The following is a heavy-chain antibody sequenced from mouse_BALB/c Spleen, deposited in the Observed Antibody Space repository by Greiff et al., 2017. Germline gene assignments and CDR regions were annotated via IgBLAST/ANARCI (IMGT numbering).Heavy chain of an antibody. CDR2: IDPENGDT. D-gene: IGHD4-1*01. CDR3: SAWTGTGFAY. V-gene: IGHV14-4*02. Sequence: VQLQQSGAELVRPGASVKLSCTASGFNIKDYYMHWVKQRPEQGLEWIGWIDPENGDTEYAPKFQGKATMTADTSSNTAYLQHSSLTSEDTAVYYYSAWTGTGFAYWGQGTLVTVSA. CDR1: GFNIKDYY. J-gene: IGHJ3*01.